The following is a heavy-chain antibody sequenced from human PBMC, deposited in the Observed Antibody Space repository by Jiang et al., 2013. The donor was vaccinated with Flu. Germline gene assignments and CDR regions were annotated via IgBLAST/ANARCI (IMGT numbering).Heavy chain of an antibody. J-gene: IGHJ4*02. CDR1: GYTFTSYG. CDR2: ISAYNGNT. CDR3: ARVLRWGDSSGYYYYFDY. Sequence: GAEVKKPGASVKVSCKASGYTFTSYGISWVRQAPGQGLEWMGWISAYNGNTNYAQKLQGRVTMTTDTSTSTAYMELRSLRSDDTAVYYCARVLRWGDSSGYYYYFDYWGRGNPGHRLL. D-gene: IGHD3-22*01. V-gene: IGHV1-18*01.